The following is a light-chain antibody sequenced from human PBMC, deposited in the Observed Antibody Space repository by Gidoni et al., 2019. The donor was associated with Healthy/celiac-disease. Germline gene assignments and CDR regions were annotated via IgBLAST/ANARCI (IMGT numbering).Light chain of an antibody. Sequence: QSALTQPASVSGSPGQSITISCTGTSRGVGGSNYVTWYQQHPGKAPKRMIYELSNRPSGVSNRFSGSKSGTTASLTISGLQAEDEADYYCSSYTSSSPVVFCGGTKLTVL. CDR2: ELS. J-gene: IGLJ2*01. CDR1: SRGVGGSNY. V-gene: IGLV2-14*01. CDR3: SSYTSSSPVV.